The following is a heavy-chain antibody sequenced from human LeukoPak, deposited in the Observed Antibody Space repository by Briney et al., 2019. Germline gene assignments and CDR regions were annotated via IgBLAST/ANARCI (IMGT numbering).Heavy chain of an antibody. Sequence: LPGGSLRLSCAASGFTFSSYWMSWVRQAPGKGLEWVSAISGSGGSTYYADSVKGRFTISRDNSKNTLYLQMNSLRAEDTAVYYCAKALPTQGFGELSRNYYYYMDVWGKGTTVTISS. V-gene: IGHV3-23*01. D-gene: IGHD3-10*01. J-gene: IGHJ6*03. CDR1: GFTFSSYW. CDR2: ISGSGGST. CDR3: AKALPTQGFGELSRNYYYYMDV.